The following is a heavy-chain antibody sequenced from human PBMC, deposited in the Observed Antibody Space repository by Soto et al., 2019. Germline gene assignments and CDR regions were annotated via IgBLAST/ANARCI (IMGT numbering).Heavy chain of an antibody. J-gene: IGHJ6*02. V-gene: IGHV1-8*01. CDR2: MNPNSGNT. CDR1: GYTFTSYD. CDR3: AGVPRGYSGYDDGGSGYYYYYGMDV. Sequence: QVQLVQSGAEVKKPGASVKVSCKASGYTFTSYDINWVRQATGQGLEWMGWMNPNSGNTGYAQKFQGRVTMTRNTSISTAYMELSSLRAEDTAVYYCAGVPRGYSGYDDGGSGYYYYYGMDVWGQGTTVTVSS. D-gene: IGHD5-12*01.